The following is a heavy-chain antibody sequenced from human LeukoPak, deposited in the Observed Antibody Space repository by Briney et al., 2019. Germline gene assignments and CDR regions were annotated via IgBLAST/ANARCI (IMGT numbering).Heavy chain of an antibody. Sequence: GGSLRLSCAASGFTFDDYAMHWVRHAPGKGLEWVSGISWNSGSIGYADSVEGRFTISRDDAKNSLYLQMNSLRAEDTALYYRAKVGGRGYYDILTGPTYTYYFDYWGQGTLVTVSS. V-gene: IGHV3-9*01. CDR2: ISWNSGSI. CDR1: GFTFDDYA. D-gene: IGHD3-9*01. J-gene: IGHJ4*02. CDR3: AKVGGRGYYDILTGPTYTYYFDY.